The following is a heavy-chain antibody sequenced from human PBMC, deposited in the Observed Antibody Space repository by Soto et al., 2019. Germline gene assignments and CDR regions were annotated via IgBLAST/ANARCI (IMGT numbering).Heavy chain of an antibody. CDR2: KFPTGSS. Sequence: QVQLHESGPQVVKTSETLSLTCSVSGISFNSYYWAWIRQPVGKGLEWIGHKFPTGSSTYSPSLESRVTIGLDKSKKQVALTLTSVTAADAGSYYCATLYSSFSYAGMDAWGQGTAVSVSS. D-gene: IGHD6-13*01. V-gene: IGHV4-4*07. CDR1: GISFNSYY. J-gene: IGHJ6*02. CDR3: ATLYSSFSYAGMDA.